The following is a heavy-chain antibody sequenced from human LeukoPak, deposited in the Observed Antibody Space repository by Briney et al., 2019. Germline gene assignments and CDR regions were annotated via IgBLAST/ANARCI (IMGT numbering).Heavy chain of an antibody. Sequence: GGSLRLSCAASGFTVSSNYMSWVRQAPGKGLEWVSVIYSGGSTYYADSVKGRFTISRDNSKNTLYLQMNSLRAEDTAVYYCARESKRVYSNGLCGSGSYRWFDPWGQGTLVTVSS. V-gene: IGHV3-66*01. CDR2: IYSGGST. J-gene: IGHJ5*02. CDR3: ARESKRVYSNGLCGSGSYRWFDP. CDR1: GFTVSSNY. D-gene: IGHD3-10*01.